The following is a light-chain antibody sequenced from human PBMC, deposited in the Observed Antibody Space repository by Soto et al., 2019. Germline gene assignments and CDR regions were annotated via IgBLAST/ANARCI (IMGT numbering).Light chain of an antibody. Sequence: QLVLTQSPSASASLGASVKLTCTLSSGHSSYAIAWHQQQPEKGPRYLMNVNSDGSHSKGDGIPDRFSGSSSGAERYLTISSLQSEDEADYYCQTWGTGIVVFGGGTKLTV. V-gene: IGLV4-69*01. CDR2: VNSDGSH. CDR3: QTWGTGIVV. CDR1: SGHSSYA. J-gene: IGLJ2*01.